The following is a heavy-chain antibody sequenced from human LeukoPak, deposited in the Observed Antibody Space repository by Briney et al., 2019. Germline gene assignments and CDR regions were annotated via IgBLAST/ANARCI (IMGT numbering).Heavy chain of an antibody. Sequence: SETLSLTCAVYGGSFSGYYWSWIRQPPGKGLEWIGEINHSRSTNYNPSLKSRVTISVDTSKNQFSLKLSSVTAADTAVYYCAREYKGYWGQGTLVTVSS. CDR3: AREYKGY. V-gene: IGHV4-34*01. J-gene: IGHJ4*02. D-gene: IGHD1-1*01. CDR1: GGSFSGYY. CDR2: INHSRST.